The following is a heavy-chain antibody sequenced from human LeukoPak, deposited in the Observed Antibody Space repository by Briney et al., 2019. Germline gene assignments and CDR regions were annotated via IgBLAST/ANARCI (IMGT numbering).Heavy chain of an antibody. D-gene: IGHD5-18*01. CDR3: ARGVTVLSYGYPEPDY. Sequence: ASVKVSCKASGYTFTSYDINWVRQATGQGLEWMGWMNPNSGNTGYAQKFQGRVTMTRNTSISTAYMELSSLRSEDTAVYYCARGVTVLSYGYPEPDYWGQGTLVTVSS. CDR1: GYTFTSYD. V-gene: IGHV1-8*01. J-gene: IGHJ4*02. CDR2: MNPNSGNT.